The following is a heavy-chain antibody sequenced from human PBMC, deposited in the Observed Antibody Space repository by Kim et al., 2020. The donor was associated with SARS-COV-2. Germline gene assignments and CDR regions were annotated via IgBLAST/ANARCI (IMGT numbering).Heavy chain of an antibody. V-gene: IGHV3-21*01. CDR2: ISSSSSYI. CDR3: ARSEGSVGSYYGMDV. CDR1: GFTFSSYS. Sequence: GGSLRLSCAASGFTFSSYSMNWVRQAPGKGLEWVSSISSSSSYIYYADSVKGRFTISRDNAKNSLYLQMNSLRAEDTAVYYCARSEGSVGSYYGMDVWGQGTTVTVSS. J-gene: IGHJ6*02.